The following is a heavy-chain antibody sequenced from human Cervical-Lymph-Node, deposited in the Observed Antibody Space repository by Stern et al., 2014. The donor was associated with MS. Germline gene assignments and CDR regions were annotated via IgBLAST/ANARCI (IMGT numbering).Heavy chain of an antibody. Sequence: QVQLEESGPGLVKPSETLSLTCTVSGGSISSYYWSWIRQPPGTGLEWIGYIYYSGSTNYNPSLKSRVTISVDTSKNQFSLKLSSVTAADTAVYYCARGPYSSSWYENWFDPWGQGTLVTVSS. CDR3: ARGPYSSSWYENWFDP. CDR1: GGSISSYY. J-gene: IGHJ5*02. V-gene: IGHV4-59*01. D-gene: IGHD6-13*01. CDR2: IYYSGST.